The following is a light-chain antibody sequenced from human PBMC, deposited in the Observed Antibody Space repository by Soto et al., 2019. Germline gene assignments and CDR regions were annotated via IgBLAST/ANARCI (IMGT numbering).Light chain of an antibody. V-gene: IGKV1-5*03. Sequence: DIQMTLSPSTLAASVGDRVTITCRASQSISNWLACYQQKPGTAPNLLIYKASTLQSGVPSRFSGSVSGTEFTLTVSSLQPDDSATYYCQQYSDNWTFGQGAKVEIK. J-gene: IGKJ1*01. CDR2: KAS. CDR1: QSISNW. CDR3: QQYSDNWT.